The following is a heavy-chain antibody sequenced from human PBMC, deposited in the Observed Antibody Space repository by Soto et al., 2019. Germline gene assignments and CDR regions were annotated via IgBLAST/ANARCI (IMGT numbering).Heavy chain of an antibody. CDR3: AALGSDVLEWLLSGWFDP. D-gene: IGHD3-3*01. CDR2: IYWDDDK. V-gene: IGHV2-5*02. Sequence: QITLKESGPPLVKPTQTLTLTCTFSGFSLSTGGVGVGWIRQPPGKALEWLALIYWDDDKRYSPSLKSRLTITKDTSKNQVVLTMTNMDPVDTATYYCAALGSDVLEWLLSGWFDPWGQGTLVTVSS. J-gene: IGHJ5*02. CDR1: GFSLSTGGVG.